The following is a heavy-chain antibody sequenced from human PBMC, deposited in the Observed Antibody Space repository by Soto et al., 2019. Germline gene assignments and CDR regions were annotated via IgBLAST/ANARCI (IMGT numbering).Heavy chain of an antibody. J-gene: IGHJ4*02. CDR3: ARGRYGDY. D-gene: IGHD1-1*01. V-gene: IGHV1-18*01. Sequence: QVHLVQSGAEVKKPGASVKVSCTGSGYAFTTYGITWVRQAPGQGLEWMGWISAHNGNTHYAQKRQGRVTVTRDTSTSTAYMELRSLRSDDTAVYYGARGRYGDYWGQGALVTVSS. CDR2: ISAHNGNT. CDR1: GYAFTTYG.